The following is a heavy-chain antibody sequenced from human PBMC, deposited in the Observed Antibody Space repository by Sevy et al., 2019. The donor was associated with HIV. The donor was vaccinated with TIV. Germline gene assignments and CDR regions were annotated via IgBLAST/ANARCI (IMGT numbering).Heavy chain of an antibody. J-gene: IGHJ4*02. Sequence: GGSLRLPCAASGFTFSDYGMHWVRQTPGKGLEWVAVIWYDGSTKYYADSVKGRFTISRDNSKNTLYLQMNSLRAEDTAVYYCAGDKLLPVMVSMVRGALSYYFDYWGQGTLVTVSS. CDR3: AGDKLLPVMVSMVRGALSYYFDY. CDR2: IWYDGSTK. V-gene: IGHV3-33*01. D-gene: IGHD3-10*01. CDR1: GFTFSDYG.